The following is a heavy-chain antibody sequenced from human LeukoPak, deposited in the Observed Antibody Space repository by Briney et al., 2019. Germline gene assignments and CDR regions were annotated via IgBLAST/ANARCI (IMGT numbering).Heavy chain of an antibody. CDR1: GGTFSSYA. V-gene: IGHV1-69*01. D-gene: IGHD6-13*01. J-gene: IGHJ4*02. CDR3: AGAQQQLVYYFDY. CDR2: IIPIFGTA. Sequence: GASVKVSCKASGGTFSSYAISWVRQAPGQGLEWMGGIIPIFGTANYAQKFQGRVTITADESTSTAYMELSSLRSEDTAVYYCAGAQQQLVYYFDYWDQGTLVTVSS.